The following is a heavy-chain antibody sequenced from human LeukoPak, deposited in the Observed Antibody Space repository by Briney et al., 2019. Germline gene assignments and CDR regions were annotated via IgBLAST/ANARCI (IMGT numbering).Heavy chain of an antibody. V-gene: IGHV3-30*03. J-gene: IGHJ4*02. D-gene: IGHD5-18*01. CDR2: ISYDGSNK. Sequence: PGGSLRLSCAASGFTFSSYGMHWVRQAPGKGLEWVAVISYDGSNKYYADSVKGRFTISRDNSKNTLYLQMNSLRAEDTAVYYCATTWTQLSSDYWGQGTLVTVSS. CDR3: ATTWTQLSSDY. CDR1: GFTFSSYG.